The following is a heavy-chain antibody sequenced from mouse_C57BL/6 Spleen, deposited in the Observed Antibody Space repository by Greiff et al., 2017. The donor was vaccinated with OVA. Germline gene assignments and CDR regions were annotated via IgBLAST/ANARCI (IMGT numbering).Heavy chain of an antibody. V-gene: IGHV1-55*01. D-gene: IGHD3-2*02. CDR2: IYPGSGST. CDR3: ARSDSSGYGFAY. CDR1: GYTFTSYW. Sequence: QVQLQQPGAELVQPGASVKMSCKASGYTFTSYWITWVKQRPGQGLEWIGDIYPGSGSTNYNEKLKSKAKLTVDTSSSTAYMQLSILTSEDSAVYYCARSDSSGYGFAYWGQGTLVTVSA. J-gene: IGHJ3*01.